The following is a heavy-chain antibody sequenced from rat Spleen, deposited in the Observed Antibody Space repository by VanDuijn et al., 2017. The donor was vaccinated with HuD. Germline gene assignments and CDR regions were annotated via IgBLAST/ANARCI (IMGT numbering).Heavy chain of an antibody. CDR2: ISPSGGST. CDR1: GFTFSNYG. CDR3: ATDVYTTDYYFGGYVMDA. V-gene: IGHV5-19*01. D-gene: IGHD1-6*01. J-gene: IGHJ4*01. Sequence: EVQLVESGGGLVQPGRSLKLSCAASGFTFSNYGMHWIRQAPTKGLEWVASISPSGGSTYYRDSVKGRFTISRENAKSTLNLQMDSLRSEDTATYYCATDVYTTDYYFGGYVMDAWGQGASVTGSS.